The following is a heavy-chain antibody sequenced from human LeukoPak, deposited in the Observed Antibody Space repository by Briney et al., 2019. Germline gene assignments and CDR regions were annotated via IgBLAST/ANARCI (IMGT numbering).Heavy chain of an antibody. J-gene: IGHJ6*03. V-gene: IGHV3-21*01. Sequence: GGSLRLSCAASGFTFSSYSMNWVRQAPGKGLEWVSSISSSSSYIYYADSVKGRFTISRDNAKNSLYLQMNSLRAENTAVYYCARGQWDIVVVVAHMDVWGKGTTVTVSS. CDR1: GFTFSSYS. CDR3: ARGQWDIVVVVAHMDV. CDR2: ISSSSSYI. D-gene: IGHD2-15*01.